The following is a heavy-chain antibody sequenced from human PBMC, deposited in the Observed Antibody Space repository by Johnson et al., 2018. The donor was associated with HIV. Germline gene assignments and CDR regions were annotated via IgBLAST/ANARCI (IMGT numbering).Heavy chain of an antibody. CDR1: GFTFSRYA. J-gene: IGHJ3*01. CDR3: ARDGGAYCGGDCFSDAFDL. Sequence: VHLVESGGGVVRPGGSLRLSCAASGFTFSRYAMHWVRQAPGKGLEWVAVISYDGSNKYYADSVKGRFTISRDNSKNTLYLQMDSLRAEDTALYYCARDGGAYCGGDCFSDAFDLWGQGTMVTVSS. V-gene: IGHV3-30-3*01. D-gene: IGHD2-21*02. CDR2: ISYDGSNK.